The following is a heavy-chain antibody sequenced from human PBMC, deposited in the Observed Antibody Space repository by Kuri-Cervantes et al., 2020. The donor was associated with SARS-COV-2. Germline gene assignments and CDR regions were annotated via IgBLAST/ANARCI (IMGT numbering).Heavy chain of an antibody. Sequence: ASVKVSCKASGYTFTSYYMHWVRQAPGQGLEWMGWMNPNSGNTGYAQKFQGRVTMTRNTSISTAYMELSSLRSEDTAVYYCATGAAAGRDSWFDPWGQGTLVTVSS. J-gene: IGHJ5*02. V-gene: IGHV1-8*02. D-gene: IGHD6-13*01. CDR1: GYTFTSYY. CDR3: ATGAAAGRDSWFDP. CDR2: MNPNSGNT.